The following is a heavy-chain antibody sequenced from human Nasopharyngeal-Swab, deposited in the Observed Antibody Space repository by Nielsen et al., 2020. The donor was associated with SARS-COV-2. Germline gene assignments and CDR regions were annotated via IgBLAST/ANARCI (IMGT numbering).Heavy chain of an antibody. V-gene: IGHV4-34*01. Sequence: SETLSLSCVVLGGTLNGFHGKWMRQTPGKGLEWIGEINDRGSGNYNPSLRSRVTISAGTSNIQFSLKLNSVTAADTAVYYCARGQDAYYYMDVWGEGTTVTVSS. D-gene: IGHD2-15*01. CDR3: ARGQDAYYYMDV. J-gene: IGHJ6*03. CDR2: INDRGSG. CDR1: GGTLNGFH.